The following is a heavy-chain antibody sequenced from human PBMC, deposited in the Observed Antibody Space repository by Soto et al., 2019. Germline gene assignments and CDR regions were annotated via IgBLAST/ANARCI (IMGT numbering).Heavy chain of an antibody. CDR1: GYTFSSYG. CDR2: INNYSGNT. J-gene: IGHJ5*02. V-gene: IGHV1-18*01. Sequence: QVELVQSGAEVKKPGASVKVSCETSGYTFSSYGISWVRQAPGQGLEWMGWINNYSGNTKYAQKLQGRVTMTTDTSTSTAYMEVRSLPYDDTAVYYCARTYYYGSGTYYWFDLWGQGTLVTFSS. D-gene: IGHD3-10*01. CDR3: ARTYYYGSGTYYWFDL.